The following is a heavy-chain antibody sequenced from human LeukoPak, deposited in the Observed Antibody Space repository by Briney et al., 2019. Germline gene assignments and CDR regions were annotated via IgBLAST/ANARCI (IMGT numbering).Heavy chain of an antibody. V-gene: IGHV3-23*01. CDR2: ISATGGGT. J-gene: IGHJ4*02. D-gene: IGHD6-6*01. CDR1: GFTFSSYA. CDR3: AKDWATLPSRLSLFDS. Sequence: PGGSLRLSCAASGFTFSSYAMSWVRQAPGKGLEWVSTISATGGGTVYADSVKGRFTISRDNSENMLLLQMNSLRADDTAVYYCAKDWATLPSRLSLFDSWGQGILVTVSS.